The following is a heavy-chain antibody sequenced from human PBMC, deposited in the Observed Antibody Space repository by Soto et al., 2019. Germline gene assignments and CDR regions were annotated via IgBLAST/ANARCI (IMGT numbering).Heavy chain of an antibody. CDR3: ARVPITIFGVDFFDC. CDR2: ISSSSSYI. D-gene: IGHD3-3*01. J-gene: IGHJ4*02. Sequence: GGSLRLSCAASGFTFSSYSMNWVRQAPGKGLEWVSSISSSSSYIYYADSVKGRFTISRDNAKNSLYLQMNSLRAEDTAVYYCARVPITIFGVDFFDCWGQGTLVTVSS. V-gene: IGHV3-21*01. CDR1: GFTFSSYS.